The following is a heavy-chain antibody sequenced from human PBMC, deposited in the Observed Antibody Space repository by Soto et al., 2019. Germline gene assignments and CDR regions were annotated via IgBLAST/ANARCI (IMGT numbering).Heavy chain of an antibody. CDR3: ARESEDLTSNFDY. CDR2: ISSTTNYI. V-gene: IGHV3-11*06. J-gene: IGHJ4*02. Sequence: PGGSLRLSCAASGFIFSDYYMSWVRQAPGKGLEWVSSISSTTNYIYYADSMKGRFTVSRDNAKNSVYLEMNSLSAEDTAVYYCARESEDLTSNFDYWGQGTLVTVSS. CDR1: GFIFSDYY.